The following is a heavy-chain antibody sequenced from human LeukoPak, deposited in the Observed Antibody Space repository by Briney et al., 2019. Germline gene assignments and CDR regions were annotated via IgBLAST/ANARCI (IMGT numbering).Heavy chain of an antibody. J-gene: IGHJ4*02. CDR1: GGSISSINW. CDR3: AREGGPYRPLDY. Sequence: PSGTLSLTCGVSGGSISSINWWTWVRQPPGEGLEWIGEVHLSGRTNYNPSLESRVTMSVDMSENHISLKLTSVTAADPAVYYCAREGGPYRPLDYSGQGTLVTVSS. CDR2: VHLSGRT. V-gene: IGHV4-4*02.